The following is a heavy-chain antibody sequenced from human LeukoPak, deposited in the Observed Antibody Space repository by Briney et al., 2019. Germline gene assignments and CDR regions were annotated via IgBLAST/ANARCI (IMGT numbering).Heavy chain of an antibody. Sequence: SETLSLTCAVSGVSISSGGYSWSWIRQPPGKGLEWIGYIYHSGSTYYNPSLKSRVTISVDRSKNQFSLKLSSVTAADTAVYYCARGGVVVAAIREYYFDYWGQGTLVTVSS. J-gene: IGHJ4*02. D-gene: IGHD2-15*01. CDR1: GVSISSGGYS. CDR2: IYHSGST. V-gene: IGHV4-30-2*01. CDR3: ARGGVVVAAIREYYFDY.